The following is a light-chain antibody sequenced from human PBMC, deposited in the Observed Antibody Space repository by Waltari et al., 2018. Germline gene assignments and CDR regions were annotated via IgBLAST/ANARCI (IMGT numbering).Light chain of an antibody. CDR3: QQANSFPFT. J-gene: IGKJ3*01. V-gene: IGKV1-12*01. CDR1: QHIGTW. Sequence: DIQMTQSPSSVSASVGDRVTITCRASQHIGTWLAWYQQKPGKAPGLLIHAASNLQSGVPSRFSGSGSGTDFTLTISSLQPEDVATYYCQQANSFPFTFGPGTKVDIK. CDR2: AAS.